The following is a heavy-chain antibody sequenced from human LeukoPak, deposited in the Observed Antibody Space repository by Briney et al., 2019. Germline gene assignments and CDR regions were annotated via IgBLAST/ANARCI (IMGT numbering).Heavy chain of an antibody. V-gene: IGHV3-74*01. CDR2: INNDGSWI. Sequence: PGGSLRLSCAASGFTFSSYWMHWVRQAPGKGLVRVSRINNDGSWINYADSVKGRFTVSRDNAKNTLNLQMNSLRAEDTAVYFCARDGSAYNLDYWGQGVLVTVSS. J-gene: IGHJ4*02. D-gene: IGHD3-16*01. CDR1: GFTFSSYW. CDR3: ARDGSAYNLDY.